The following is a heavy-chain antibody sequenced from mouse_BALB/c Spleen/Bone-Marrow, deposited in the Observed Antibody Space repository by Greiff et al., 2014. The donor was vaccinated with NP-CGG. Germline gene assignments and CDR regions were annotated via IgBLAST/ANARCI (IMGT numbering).Heavy chain of an antibody. CDR1: GFSLTGYG. Sequence: QVQLKESGPGLVAPSQSLSITCTVSGFSLTGYGVNWVRQPPGKGLEWLGMIWGDGSTDYNSALKSRLSISKDNSKSQVFLKMNSLQTDDTARHYCARDGNYGYYAMDYWGQGTSVTVSS. J-gene: IGHJ4*01. CDR2: IWGDGST. V-gene: IGHV2-6-7*01. CDR3: ARDGNYGYYAMDY. D-gene: IGHD2-1*01.